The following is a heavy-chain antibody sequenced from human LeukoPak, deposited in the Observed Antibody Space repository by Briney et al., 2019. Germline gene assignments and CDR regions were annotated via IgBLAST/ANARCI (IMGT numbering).Heavy chain of an antibody. J-gene: IGHJ4*02. Sequence: GGSLRLSCAASGFTLSTYEMNCVRQAPGKGLDWVSYITTSGSPMSYADSVKGRFTISRDNAKNSLYLQMNGLRAEDTAVYYCARRDFYDTTGYLFDYWGQGTLVTVSS. CDR2: ITTSGSPM. V-gene: IGHV3-48*03. CDR1: GFTLSTYE. CDR3: ARRDFYDTTGYLFDY. D-gene: IGHD3-22*01.